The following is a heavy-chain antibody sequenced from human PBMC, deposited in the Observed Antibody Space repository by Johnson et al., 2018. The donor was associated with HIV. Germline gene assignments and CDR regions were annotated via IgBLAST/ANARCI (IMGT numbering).Heavy chain of an antibody. CDR1: GFIVSGNY. Sequence: MLLVESGGGLVKPGGSLRLSCAASGFIVSGNYMSWVRQAPGKGLEWVSFIYRDGSTFYADSVTGRFTISRDSSKNTLYLQMNSLRAEDTAVYYCARAYSSGWLGAFDMWGQGTTVTVSS. CDR3: ARAYSSGWLGAFDM. J-gene: IGHJ3*02. D-gene: IGHD6-19*01. V-gene: IGHV3-53*01. CDR2: IYRDGST.